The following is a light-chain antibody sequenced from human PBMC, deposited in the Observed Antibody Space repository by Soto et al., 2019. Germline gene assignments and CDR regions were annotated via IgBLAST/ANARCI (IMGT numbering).Light chain of an antibody. Sequence: DIQMTQSPSSLSASVGERVTITCRASQSISSYLNWYQQKPGKAPKLLIHGASSLQSGVPSRYSGSGSGTDFTLTISSLQPEDFATYYCKHSYNTPITFGQGTRLEI. J-gene: IGKJ5*01. CDR2: GAS. CDR3: KHSYNTPIT. V-gene: IGKV1-39*01. CDR1: QSISSY.